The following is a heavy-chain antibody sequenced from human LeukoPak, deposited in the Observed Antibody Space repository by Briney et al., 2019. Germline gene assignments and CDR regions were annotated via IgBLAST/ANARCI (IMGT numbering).Heavy chain of an antibody. CDR1: GFTFSSYA. CDR2: ISGSGGST. CDR3: AKDPGSSWLEGYFQH. J-gene: IGHJ1*01. D-gene: IGHD6-13*01. Sequence: GGSLRLSCAASGFTFSSYAMSWVRQAPGKGLEWVSAISGSGGSTYYADPVKGRFTISRDNSKNTLYLQMNSLRAEDTAVYYCAKDPGSSWLEGYFQHWGQGTLVTVSS. V-gene: IGHV3-23*01.